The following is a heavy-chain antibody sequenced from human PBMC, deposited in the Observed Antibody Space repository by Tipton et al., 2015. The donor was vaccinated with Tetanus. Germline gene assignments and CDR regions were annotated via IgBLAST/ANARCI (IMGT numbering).Heavy chain of an antibody. Sequence: SLRLSCAASGFTFSSHNMNWVRQAPGKGLEWVAYISSSGSTEDYADSVKGRFTVSRDNDKNSLFLQMNSLRDDDSAVYYCARDNASRKTVVVIPGAYDFCGQGTLVTVSS. CDR1: GFTFSSHN. CDR2: ISSSGSTE. J-gene: IGHJ4*02. CDR3: ARDNASRKTVVVIPGAYDF. V-gene: IGHV3-48*02. D-gene: IGHD2-2*01.